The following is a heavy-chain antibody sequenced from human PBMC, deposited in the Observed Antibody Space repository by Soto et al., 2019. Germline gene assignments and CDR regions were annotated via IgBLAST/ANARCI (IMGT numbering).Heavy chain of an antibody. Sequence: SVKVSCKASGGTFSSYAISWVRQAPGQGLEWMGGIIPIFGTANYAQKFQGRVTITADKSTSTAYMELSSLRSEDTAVYYCARAGGRPTIAARELGSYYYYGMDVWGQGTTVTVSS. D-gene: IGHD6-6*01. CDR3: ARAGGRPTIAARELGSYYYYGMDV. V-gene: IGHV1-69*06. CDR2: IIPIFGTA. J-gene: IGHJ6*02. CDR1: GGTFSSYA.